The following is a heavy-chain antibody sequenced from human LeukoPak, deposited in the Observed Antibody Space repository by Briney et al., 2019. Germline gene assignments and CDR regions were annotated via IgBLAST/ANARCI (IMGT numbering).Heavy chain of an antibody. D-gene: IGHD3-3*01. Sequence: SETLSLTCTVSGGSISSYYWSWIRQPAGKGLEWIGRIYTSGSTNYNPSLKSRVTMSVDTSKNQFSLKLSSVTAADTAVYYCAGEITIFGVVTPFDYWGQGTLVTVSS. V-gene: IGHV4-4*07. CDR2: IYTSGST. CDR3: AGEITIFGVVTPFDY. CDR1: GGSISSYY. J-gene: IGHJ4*02.